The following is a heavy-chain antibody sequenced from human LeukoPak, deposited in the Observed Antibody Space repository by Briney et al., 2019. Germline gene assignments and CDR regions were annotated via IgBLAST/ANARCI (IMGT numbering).Heavy chain of an antibody. V-gene: IGHV3-23*01. CDR3: AKYCSSTSCYGGDY. Sequence: GGSLRLSCAASGFTFSSYAMSWVRQAPGKGLEWVSAVSGSGGSTYYADSVKGRFTISRDNSKNTLYLQMNSLRAEDTAVYYCAKYCSSTSCYGGDYWGQGTLVTVSS. CDR2: VSGSGGST. J-gene: IGHJ4*02. CDR1: GFTFSSYA. D-gene: IGHD2-2*01.